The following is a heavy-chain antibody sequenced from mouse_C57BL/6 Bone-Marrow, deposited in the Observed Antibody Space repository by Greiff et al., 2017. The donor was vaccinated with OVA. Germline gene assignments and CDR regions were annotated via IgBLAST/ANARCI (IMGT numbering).Heavy chain of an antibody. CDR1: GFTFSDYG. Sequence: EVQVVESGGGLVQPGGSLKLSCAASGFTFSDYGMAWVRQAPRRGPEGVAFISNLAYSIYYADTVTGRFTISRENAKNTLYLEMSSLRSEDTAMYYCARGAWFAYWGQGTLVTVSA. V-gene: IGHV5-15*01. CDR3: ARGAWFAY. J-gene: IGHJ3*01. CDR2: ISNLAYSI.